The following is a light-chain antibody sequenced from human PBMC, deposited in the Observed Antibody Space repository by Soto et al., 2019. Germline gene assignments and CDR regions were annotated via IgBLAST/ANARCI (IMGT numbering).Light chain of an antibody. Sequence: QSVLTQPASVSGSPGQSITISCTGTSSDVGSYNLVSWYQQHPGKPPKLMIYEGSKRPSGVSDRFSGSKSGNTASLTISGLHSEEEADYYCCAFAGSDTVIFGGGTKLTVL. CDR1: SSDVGSYNL. CDR3: CAFAGSDTVI. CDR2: EGS. J-gene: IGLJ2*01. V-gene: IGLV2-23*01.